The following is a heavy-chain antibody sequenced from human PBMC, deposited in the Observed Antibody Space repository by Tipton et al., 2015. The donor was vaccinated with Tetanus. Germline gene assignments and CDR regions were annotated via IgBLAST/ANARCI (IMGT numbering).Heavy chain of an antibody. CDR1: GDSISSSEYY. CDR3: TRHVVEAVPRWFDP. D-gene: IGHD2-2*01. Sequence: TLSLTCTVSGDSISSSEYYWGWIRQPPGEGLEWIASVYYDGSAYTNPSLKSRIAISIDTSGSQFSLKDHSVTAADTAFYYCTRHVVEAVPRWFDPWGQGTLVTVSS. CDR2: VYYDGSA. V-gene: IGHV4-39*01. J-gene: IGHJ5*02.